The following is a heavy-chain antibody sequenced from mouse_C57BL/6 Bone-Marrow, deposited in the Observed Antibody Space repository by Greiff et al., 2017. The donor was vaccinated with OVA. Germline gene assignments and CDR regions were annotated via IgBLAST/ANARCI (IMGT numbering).Heavy chain of an antibody. Sequence: EVQLQQSGPELVKPGASVKISCKASGYTFTDYYMNWVKQSHGKSLEWIGDINPNNGGTSYNQKFKGKATLTVDKSSSTAYMELRSLTSEDSAVYYCAREETAQAPQYAMDYWGQGTSVTVSS. J-gene: IGHJ4*01. CDR2: INPNNGGT. V-gene: IGHV1-26*01. CDR1: GYTFTDYY. CDR3: AREETAQAPQYAMDY. D-gene: IGHD3-2*02.